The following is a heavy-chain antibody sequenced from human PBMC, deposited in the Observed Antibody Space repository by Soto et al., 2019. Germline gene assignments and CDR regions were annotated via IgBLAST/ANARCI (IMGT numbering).Heavy chain of an antibody. J-gene: IGHJ5*02. CDR3: ARTWFGEHQNRFDP. V-gene: IGHV4-31*03. D-gene: IGHD3-10*01. CDR1: GGSISSGGYY. Sequence: QVPLQESGPGLVKPSQTLSLTCTVSGGSISSGGYYWSWIRQHPGKGLEWIGYIYYSGSTYYNPSLKSRVTISVDTSKNQFSLKLSSVTAADTAVYYCARTWFGEHQNRFDPWGQGTLVTVSS. CDR2: IYYSGST.